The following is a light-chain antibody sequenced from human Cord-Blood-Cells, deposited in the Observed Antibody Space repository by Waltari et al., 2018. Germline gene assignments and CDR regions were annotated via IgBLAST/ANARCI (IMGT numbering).Light chain of an antibody. J-gene: IGLJ3*02. CDR3: CSYAGSSWV. CDR1: SSDVGSYNL. Sequence: QSALTPPAPVSGSPGQSITISCTGTSSDVGSYNLFSWYQQHPGKAPKLIIYEGSKRPSGVSNRFSGSKSGNTASLTISGLQAEDEADYYCCSYAGSSWVFGGGTKLTVL. CDR2: EGS. V-gene: IGLV2-23*01.